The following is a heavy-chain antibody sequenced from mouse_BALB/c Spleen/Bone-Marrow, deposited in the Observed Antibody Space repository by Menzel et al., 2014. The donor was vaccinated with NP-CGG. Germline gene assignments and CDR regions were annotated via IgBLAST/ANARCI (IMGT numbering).Heavy chain of an antibody. CDR2: INPSNGRT. J-gene: IGHJ1*01. CDR1: GYTSTSYW. Sequence: VQLQQSGAELVKPGASVKLSCKASGYTSTSYWMHWVKQRPGQGLEWIGEINPSNGRTNYNEKFKSKATLTVDKSSSTAYMQLSSLTSEDSAVYYCARDYDYWYFDVWSAGTTVTVSS. V-gene: IGHV1S81*02. CDR3: ARDYDYWYFDV. D-gene: IGHD2-4*01.